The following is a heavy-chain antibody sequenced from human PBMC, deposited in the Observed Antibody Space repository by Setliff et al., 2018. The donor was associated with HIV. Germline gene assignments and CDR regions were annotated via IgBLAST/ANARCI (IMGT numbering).Heavy chain of an antibody. CDR1: GGSFSNYY. D-gene: IGHD4-17*01. CDR3: ASFLVTTVTNQDY. CDR2: LSPSGTT. V-gene: IGHV4-34*01. J-gene: IGHJ4*02. Sequence: SETLSLTCTVYGGSFSNYYTNWIRQPPGKGLEWIGELSPSGTTRSSPSLKSRVTISLDTSKNQFSPKLTSVTAADTAIYYCASFLVTTVTNQDYWGQGTPVTVSS.